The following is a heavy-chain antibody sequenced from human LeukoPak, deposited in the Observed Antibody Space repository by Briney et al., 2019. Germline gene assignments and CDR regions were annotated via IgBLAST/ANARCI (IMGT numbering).Heavy chain of an antibody. D-gene: IGHD3-22*01. CDR1: GFTFSSYD. Sequence: GGSLRLSCAASGFTFSSYDMDWVRQAPGKGLEWVSYISISGRTIYYADSVKGRFTISRDNAKNSLYLQMNSLRVEHTAVYYCAREPHDSSGYPTGWGQGTMVTVSS. CDR3: AREPHDSSGYPTG. CDR2: ISISGRTI. J-gene: IGHJ3*01. V-gene: IGHV3-48*03.